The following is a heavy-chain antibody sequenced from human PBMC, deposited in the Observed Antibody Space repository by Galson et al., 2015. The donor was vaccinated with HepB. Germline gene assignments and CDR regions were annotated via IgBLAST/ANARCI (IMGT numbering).Heavy chain of an antibody. V-gene: IGHV3-23*01. Sequence: SLRLSCAASGLILHTFPLSWVRPAPGPGLEWVSIINGATDTTHHADSVKGRFTISRDNSKNMLYLLMNSLRVEDTAVYFCAKVSGWSTVDYWGQGTLVTVSS. D-gene: IGHD6-19*01. CDR3: AKVSGWSTVDY. CDR1: GLILHTFP. J-gene: IGHJ4*02. CDR2: INGATDTT.